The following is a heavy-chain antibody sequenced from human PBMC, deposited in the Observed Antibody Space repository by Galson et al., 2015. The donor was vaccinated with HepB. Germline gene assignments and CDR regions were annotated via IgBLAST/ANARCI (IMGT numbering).Heavy chain of an antibody. J-gene: IGHJ4*02. V-gene: IGHV3-66*01. CDR1: GFTVSSNY. D-gene: IGHD4-17*01. CDR2: IYSGGST. CDR3: ARDGRAYGDYVTFDY. Sequence: SLRLSCAASGFTVSSNYVSWVRQAPGKGLEWVSVIYSGGSTYYADSVKGRFTISRDNSKNTLYLQMNSLRAEDTAVYYCARDGRAYGDYVTFDYWGQGTLVTVSS.